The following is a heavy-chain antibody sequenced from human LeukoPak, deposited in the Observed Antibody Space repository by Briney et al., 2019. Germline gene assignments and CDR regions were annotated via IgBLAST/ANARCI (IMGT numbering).Heavy chain of an antibody. CDR2: ISAYNGNT. CDR3: ARGYSSGWPEDFDY. CDR1: GGTFSSYA. V-gene: IGHV1-18*01. J-gene: IGHJ4*02. Sequence: ASVKVSCKASGGTFSSYAISWVRQAPGQGLEWMGWISAYNGNTNYAQKLQGRVTMTTDTSTSTAYMELRSLRSDDTAVYYCARGYSSGWPEDFDYWGQGTLVTVSS. D-gene: IGHD6-19*01.